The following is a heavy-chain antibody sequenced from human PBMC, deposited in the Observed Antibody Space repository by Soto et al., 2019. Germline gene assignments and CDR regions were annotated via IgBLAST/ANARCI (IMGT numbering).Heavy chain of an antibody. CDR2: VSGRGGNT. D-gene: IGHD3-10*01. CDR3: AGDQGPNYMAV. Sequence: GGSLRLSCAASGFTFSSFAMSWVRQAPGKGLEWVSVVSGRGGNTYYADSVRGRFAISRDSAKNSVYLQMSSLRAEDTAVYYCAGDQGPNYMAVWGKGTTVTVSS. V-gene: IGHV3-23*01. J-gene: IGHJ6*03. CDR1: GFTFSSFA.